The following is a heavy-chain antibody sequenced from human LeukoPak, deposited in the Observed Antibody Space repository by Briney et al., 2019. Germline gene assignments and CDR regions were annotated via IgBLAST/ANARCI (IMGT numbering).Heavy chain of an antibody. V-gene: IGHV4-59*01. J-gene: IGHJ6*02. D-gene: IGHD2-15*01. CDR1: GGSISSYY. Sequence: NPSETLSLTCTVSGGSISSYYWSWIRQPPGKGLEWIGYIYYSGSTNYNPSLKSRVTISVDTSKNQFSLKLSSVTAADTAVYYCAREDGYCSGGSCYPPDYYGMDVWGQGTTVTVSS. CDR2: IYYSGST. CDR3: AREDGYCSGGSCYPPDYYGMDV.